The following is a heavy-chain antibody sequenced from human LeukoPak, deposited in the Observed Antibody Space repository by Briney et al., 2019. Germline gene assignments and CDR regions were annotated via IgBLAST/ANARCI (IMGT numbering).Heavy chain of an antibody. V-gene: IGHV4-61*01. D-gene: IGHD3-16*01. CDR2: IYYSGST. CDR1: GGSVSSGSYY. CDR3: ARGEVIFLGSGMDV. J-gene: IGHJ6*04. Sequence: SSETLSLTCTVSGGSVSSGSYYWSWIRQPPGKGLEWIGYIYYSGSTNYNPSLKSRVTISVDTSKNQFSLKLSSVTAADTAVYYCARGEVIFLGSGMDVWGKGTTVTVSS.